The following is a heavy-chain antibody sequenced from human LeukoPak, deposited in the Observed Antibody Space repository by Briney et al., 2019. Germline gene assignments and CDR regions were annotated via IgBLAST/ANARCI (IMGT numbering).Heavy chain of an antibody. D-gene: IGHD6-19*01. J-gene: IGHJ6*03. CDR3: AREVWKAVAGTWQYYYYYMDV. CDR1: GGSFSGYY. V-gene: IGHV4-34*01. Sequence: SETLSLTCAVYGGSFSGYYWSWIRQPPGKGLEWIGEINHSGSTNYNPSLKSRVTISVDTSKNQFSLKLSSVTAADTAVYYCAREVWKAVAGTWQYYYYYMDVWGKGTTVTISS. CDR2: INHSGST.